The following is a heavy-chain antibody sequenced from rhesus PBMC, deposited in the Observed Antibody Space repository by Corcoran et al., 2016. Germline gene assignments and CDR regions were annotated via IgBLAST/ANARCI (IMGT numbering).Heavy chain of an antibody. D-gene: IGHD2-21*01. CDR3: ARKGCTDNGCYFFDY. CDR2: ISGRSGFT. J-gene: IGHJ4*01. CDR1: GYSISSGYD. V-gene: IGHV4-99*01. Sequence: QVQLQESGRGLVKPSETLSLTCAVSGYSISSGYDWGWIRQPPGKGLEYIGYISGRSGFTYSNPSLRSRVTISKDTSKNQFSLKLTSVTAADTAVYYCARKGCTDNGCYFFDYWGQGVLVTVSS.